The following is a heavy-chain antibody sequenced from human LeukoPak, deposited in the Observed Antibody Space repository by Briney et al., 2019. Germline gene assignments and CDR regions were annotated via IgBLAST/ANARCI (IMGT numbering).Heavy chain of an antibody. V-gene: IGHV4-34*01. D-gene: IGHD3-16*02. Sequence: SETLSLTCAVYSGSFSGYYWSWIRQPPGKGLEWIGEINHSGSTNYNPSLKSRVTISVDTSKNQFSLKLSSVTAADTAVYYCARRRIGHNWFDPWGQGTLVTVSS. CDR3: ARRRIGHNWFDP. CDR1: SGSFSGYY. J-gene: IGHJ5*02. CDR2: INHSGST.